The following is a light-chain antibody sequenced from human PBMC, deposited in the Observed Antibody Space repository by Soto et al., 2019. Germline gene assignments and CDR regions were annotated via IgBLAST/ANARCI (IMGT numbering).Light chain of an antibody. Sequence: EIVLTQSPGTLSLSPGERATLSCRASQSVSSSYLAWYQQKPGQAPRLLIYGASSRATGIPDRFSGSGSGTDFTLIISRLEPEDFAVYYCQPYGSSPTFGQGTKVEIK. V-gene: IGKV3-20*01. J-gene: IGKJ1*01. CDR3: QPYGSSPT. CDR2: GAS. CDR1: QSVSSSY.